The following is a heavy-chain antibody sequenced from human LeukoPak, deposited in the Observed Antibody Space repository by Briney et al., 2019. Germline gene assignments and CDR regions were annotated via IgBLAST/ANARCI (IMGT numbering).Heavy chain of an antibody. CDR2: IYYSGST. V-gene: IGHV4-31*03. J-gene: IGHJ4*02. CDR1: GGSISSGGYY. Sequence: SQTLSLTCTASGGSISSGGYYWSWIRQHPGKGLEWIGYIYYSGSTYYNPSLKSRVTISVDTSKNQFSLKLSSVTAADTAVYYCARDSTALLDYGGIDYWGQGTLVTVSS. CDR3: ARDSTALLDYGGIDY. D-gene: IGHD4-23*01.